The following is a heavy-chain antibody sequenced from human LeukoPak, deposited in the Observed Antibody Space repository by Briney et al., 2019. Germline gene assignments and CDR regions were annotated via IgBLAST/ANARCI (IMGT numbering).Heavy chain of an antibody. V-gene: IGHV4-34*01. D-gene: IGHD3-10*01. CDR2: INHSGST. Sequence: SVTLSLTCAVYGGSFSGYYWSWIRQPPGKGLEWIGEINHSGSTNYNPSLESRVTISVDTSKNQFSLKLSSVTAADTAVYYCARRGSGDYFDYWGQGTLVTVSS. CDR1: GGSFSGYY. CDR3: ARRGSGDYFDY. J-gene: IGHJ4*02.